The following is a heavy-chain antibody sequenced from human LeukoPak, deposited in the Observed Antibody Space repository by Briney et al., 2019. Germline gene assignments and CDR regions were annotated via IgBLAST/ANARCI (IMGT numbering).Heavy chain of an antibody. V-gene: IGHV1-2*02. J-gene: IGHJ4*02. CDR1: GYTFTDYY. CDR2: INLNSGGT. D-gene: IGHD3-3*01. CDR3: ARGSDDFWSGYAPSY. Sequence: VASVKVSRNSSGYTFTDYYMHWVRRPPGQGLEWMGWINLNSGGTNYAQKFQGRVTMTRDTSISPAYMELSRLRSDNTAVNYCARGSDDFWSGYAPSYWGQGTLVTVSS.